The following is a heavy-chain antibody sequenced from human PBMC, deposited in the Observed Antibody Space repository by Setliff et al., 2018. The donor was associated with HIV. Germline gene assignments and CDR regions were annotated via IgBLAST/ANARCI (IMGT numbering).Heavy chain of an antibody. J-gene: IGHJ5*02. CDR2: IDTTGST. V-gene: IGHV1-46*01. D-gene: IGHD2-2*01. CDR1: RYTFSSYY. Sequence: ASVKVSCKASRYTFSSYYLHWMRQAPGQGLEWMAMIDTTGSTFYAQKFQGRVTMTRDTSTSTVYMDLSSLRSEDTAVYYCARVFEGCSSTSCREEYNWFDPWGQGTLVTVSS. CDR3: ARVFEGCSSTSCREEYNWFDP.